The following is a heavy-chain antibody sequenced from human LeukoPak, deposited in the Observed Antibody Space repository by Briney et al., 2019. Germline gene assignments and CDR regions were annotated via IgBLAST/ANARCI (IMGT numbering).Heavy chain of an antibody. CDR1: GCTFTSYG. CDR3: ARGVGYCTNGVCPWYMDV. J-gene: IGHJ6*03. D-gene: IGHD2-8*01. CDR2: ISACNGNT. Sequence: ASVKVSCKASGCTFTSYGISWVRQAPGQGLEWMGWISACNGNTNYAQKLQGRVTMTTDTSTSTAYMELRSLRSDDTAVYYCARGVGYCTNGVCPWYMDVWGKGTTVTVSS. V-gene: IGHV1-18*01.